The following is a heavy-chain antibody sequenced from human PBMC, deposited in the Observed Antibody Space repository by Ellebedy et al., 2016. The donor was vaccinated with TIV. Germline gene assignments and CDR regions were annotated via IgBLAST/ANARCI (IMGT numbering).Heavy chain of an antibody. CDR1: GGSISSYY. V-gene: IGHV4-59*01. D-gene: IGHD6-19*01. CDR3: ASGESSSGWDYYFDY. Sequence: MPSETLSLTCTVSGGSISSYYWSWIRQPPGKGLEWIGYIYYSGSTNYNPSLKSRVTISVDTSKNQFSLKLSSVTAADTAVYYCASGESSSGWDYYFDYWGQGTLVTVSS. CDR2: IYYSGST. J-gene: IGHJ4*02.